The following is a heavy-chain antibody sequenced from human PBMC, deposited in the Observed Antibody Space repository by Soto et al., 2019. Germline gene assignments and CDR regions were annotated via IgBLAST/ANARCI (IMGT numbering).Heavy chain of an antibody. CDR3: TRWTYCGGDCYWLDF. Sequence: SETLSLTCTISGGSISGFYWGWIRQPPGKGLEWIGNIYYSGSANYDPSLRSRVTISLNTSKNQFSLNLNSVTAADTAIYYCTRWTYCGGDCYWLDFWGKGPLVSSPQ. CDR1: GGSISGFY. CDR2: IYYSGSA. D-gene: IGHD2-21*02. J-gene: IGHJ4*02. V-gene: IGHV4-59*01.